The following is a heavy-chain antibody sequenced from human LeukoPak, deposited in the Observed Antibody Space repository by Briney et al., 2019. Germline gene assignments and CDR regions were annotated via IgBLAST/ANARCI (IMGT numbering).Heavy chain of an antibody. CDR1: GYTFTIYD. J-gene: IGHJ3*02. V-gene: IGHV1-8*03. Sequence: ASVKVSCTASGYTFTIYDINWVRQATGQGREGRGGMNPNSGNTGYAQKFQGRVTITSNTSISTAYMELSSLRSEDTAVYYCARAGYSGSHDAFDIWGQGTMVTVSS. CDR3: ARAGYSGSHDAFDI. CDR2: MNPNSGNT. D-gene: IGHD1-26*01.